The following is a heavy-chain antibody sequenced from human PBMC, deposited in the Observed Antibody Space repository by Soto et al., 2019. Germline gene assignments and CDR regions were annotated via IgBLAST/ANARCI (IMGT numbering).Heavy chain of an antibody. CDR2: ISGSGGTT. D-gene: IGHD5-12*01. CDR3: AKSSLRTTIGFDY. Sequence: VQLLESGGGLVQPGGSLRLSCAASGFIFSNYAMTWVRQAQGKGLERVSTISGSGGTTYYTDSVKGRFTISRDNSKNTLYLQMDSLTAEDTAVYYCAKSSLRTTIGFDYWGQGTLVTVSS. V-gene: IGHV3-23*01. J-gene: IGHJ4*02. CDR1: GFIFSNYA.